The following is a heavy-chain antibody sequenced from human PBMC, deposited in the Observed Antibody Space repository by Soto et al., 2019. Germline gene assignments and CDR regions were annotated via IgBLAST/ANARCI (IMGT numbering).Heavy chain of an antibody. J-gene: IGHJ5*02. Sequence: QVPLVQSGAEVKKPGASVKVSCKASGYTFTSYDINWVRQATGQGLEWMGWMNPNSGNTGYAQKFQGRVTMTRNTSISTAYMELSSLRSEDTAVYYCARERSAAGTGWFDHWGQGTLVTVSS. CDR3: ARERSAAGTGWFDH. CDR1: GYTFTSYD. CDR2: MNPNSGNT. V-gene: IGHV1-8*01. D-gene: IGHD6-13*01.